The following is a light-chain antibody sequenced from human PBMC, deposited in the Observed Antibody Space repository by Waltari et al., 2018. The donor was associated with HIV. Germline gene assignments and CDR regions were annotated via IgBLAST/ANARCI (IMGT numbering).Light chain of an antibody. CDR1: SSNIGSKY. CDR2: RNK. J-gene: IGLJ3*02. V-gene: IGLV1-47*01. CDR3: AAWDDSLSGGV. Sequence: QSVLTQPPSASGTPGQRVTISCSGSSSNIGSKYVYWYQPLPGTAPKLPIYRNKQRRSGVPDRFSGSKSGTSASLAISGLRSEDEADYYCAAWDDSLSGGVFGGGTKLTVL.